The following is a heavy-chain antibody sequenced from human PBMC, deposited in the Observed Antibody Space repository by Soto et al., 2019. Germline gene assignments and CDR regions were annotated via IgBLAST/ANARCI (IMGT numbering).Heavy chain of an antibody. D-gene: IGHD2-21*02. CDR1: GGSFSGYY. CDR2: INHSGTT. J-gene: IGHJ6*02. Sequence: SETLSPTCPVYGGSFSGYYCSWIRQPPGKVREWIGEINHSGTTNYNTSLTSRVTISVDTSKNPFSMKLNSVTAADTAVVYCARVTRGDFLLTFSLRGMDVWGQGTTVIVSS. CDR3: ARVTRGDFLLTFSLRGMDV. V-gene: IGHV4-34*01.